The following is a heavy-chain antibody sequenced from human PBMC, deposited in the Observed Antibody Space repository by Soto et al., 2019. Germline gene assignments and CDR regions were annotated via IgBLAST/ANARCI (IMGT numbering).Heavy chain of an antibody. Sequence: GGSLRLSCAASGFTVSSNYMSWVRQAPGKGLEWVSVIYSGGSTYYADSVKGRFTISRDNSKNTLYLQMNSLRAEDTAVYYCARGAAAGTLGSYAFDIWGQGTMVTVSS. J-gene: IGHJ3*02. CDR3: ARGAAAGTLGSYAFDI. V-gene: IGHV3-66*01. CDR1: GFTVSSNY. CDR2: IYSGGST. D-gene: IGHD6-13*01.